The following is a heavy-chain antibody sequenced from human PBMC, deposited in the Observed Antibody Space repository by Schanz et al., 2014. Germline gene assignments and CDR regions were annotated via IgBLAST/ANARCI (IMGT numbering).Heavy chain of an antibody. D-gene: IGHD3-10*01. V-gene: IGHV3-23*01. CDR2: LSGSGGST. Sequence: EGQLLESGGGLIQPGGSLRLSCAAYGFTLSSYAMHWVRQAPGKGLEWVSALSGSGGSTYYADSVKGRFTISRDNAKNTLYLQMNSLRAEDTAVYYCASGVHVSSLQEGLQFWGRGTLXIVSS. J-gene: IGHJ1*01. CDR1: GFTLSSYA. CDR3: ASGVHVSSLQEGLQF.